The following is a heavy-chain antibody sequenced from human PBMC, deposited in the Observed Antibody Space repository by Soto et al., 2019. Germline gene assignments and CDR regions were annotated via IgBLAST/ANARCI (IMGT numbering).Heavy chain of an antibody. D-gene: IGHD3-9*01. CDR3: ARGPPHYDILTGYYDFDY. V-gene: IGHV4-31*03. J-gene: IGHJ4*02. CDR2: IYCSGST. Sequence: SETLSLTCTVSGGSISSGGYYWSWIRQHPGKGLEWIGYIYCSGSTYYNPSLKSRVTISVDTSKNQFSLKLSSVTAADTAVYYCARGPPHYDILTGYYDFDYWGQGTLVTVSS. CDR1: GGSISSGGYY.